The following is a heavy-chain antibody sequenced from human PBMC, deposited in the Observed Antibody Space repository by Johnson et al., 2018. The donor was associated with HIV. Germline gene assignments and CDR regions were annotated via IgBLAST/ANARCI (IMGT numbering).Heavy chain of an antibody. CDR2: ISYDGSNK. CDR3: ARPQGTCDAFDI. Sequence: VESGGGVVQPGRSLRLSCAASGFTFSSYAMHWVRQAPGKGLEWVAVISYDGSNKYYADSVKGRFTISRDNSKNTLYLQMNSLRAEDTAVYYCARPQGTCDAFDIWGQGTMVTVSS. CDR1: GFTFSSYA. V-gene: IGHV3-30*04. J-gene: IGHJ3*02.